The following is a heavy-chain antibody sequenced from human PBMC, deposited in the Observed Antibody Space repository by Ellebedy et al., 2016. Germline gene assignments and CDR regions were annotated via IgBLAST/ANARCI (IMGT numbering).Heavy chain of an antibody. CDR1: GGSIFSSSYY. J-gene: IGHJ4*02. Sequence: SETLSLTXTVSGGSIFSSSYYWGWIRQPPGKGLEWFGSIYYSGSTYYNPSLKSRVTISIDTSKNQFSLKLSSVTAADTAVYYCARDGEYYVGSGSSLFDYWGQGTLVTVSS. CDR3: ARDGEYYVGSGSSLFDY. V-gene: IGHV4-39*07. CDR2: IYYSGST. D-gene: IGHD3-10*01.